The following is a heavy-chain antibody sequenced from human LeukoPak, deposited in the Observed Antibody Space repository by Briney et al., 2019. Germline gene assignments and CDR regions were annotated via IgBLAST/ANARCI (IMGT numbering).Heavy chain of an antibody. V-gene: IGHV1-46*01. CDR2: SNPSGGST. D-gene: IGHD3-22*01. Sequence: GASVKVSCKASGYTFTSYYMHWVRQAPGQGLEWMGISNPSGGSTSYAQKFQGRVTMTRDTSTSTVYMELSSLRSEDTAVYYCARGPGSSGYYNEFDYWGQGTLVTVSS. CDR1: GYTFTSYY. CDR3: ARGPGSSGYYNEFDY. J-gene: IGHJ4*02.